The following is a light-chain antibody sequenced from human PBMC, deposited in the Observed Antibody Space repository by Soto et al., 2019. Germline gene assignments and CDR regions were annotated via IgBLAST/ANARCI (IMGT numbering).Light chain of an antibody. V-gene: IGKV1-5*01. CDR2: DAS. CDR3: QQCSMGWT. Sequence: DIQMTQSPSTLSASVGDRVTITCRASQSIGRFLAWYQHQPGKAPKLLIYDASTLESGVPSRFSGTGSGTEFTISITSLQPEDFGTYYCQQCSMGWTFGHGTKVDFK. CDR1: QSIGRF. J-gene: IGKJ1*01.